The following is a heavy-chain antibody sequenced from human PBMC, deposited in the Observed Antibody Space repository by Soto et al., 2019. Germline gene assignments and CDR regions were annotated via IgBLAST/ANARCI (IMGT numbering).Heavy chain of an antibody. V-gene: IGHV1-69*02. CDR3: ASSPPRRLGGYCSGGSCYTKDYFDY. Sequence: ASVKVSCKASGGTFSSYTISWVRQAPGQGLEWMGRIIPILGIANYAQKFQGRVTITAAKSTSTAYMELSSLRSEDTAVYYCASSPPRRLGGYCSGGSCYTKDYFDYWGQGTLVTVSS. D-gene: IGHD2-15*01. J-gene: IGHJ4*02. CDR2: IIPILGIA. CDR1: GGTFSSYT.